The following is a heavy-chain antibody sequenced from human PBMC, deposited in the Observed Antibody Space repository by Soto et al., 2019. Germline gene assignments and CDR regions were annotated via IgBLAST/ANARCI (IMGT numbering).Heavy chain of an antibody. CDR3: ARRKYGTPSGHFYGVDA. J-gene: IGHJ6*02. V-gene: IGHV5-51*01. D-gene: IGHD3-10*01. CDR2: FYPGDSNT. Sequence: PGESLKISCQVSGYNFNLYWVAWVRQTPAKDLEWIGMFYPGDSNTRYSPSFQGQVTLSVDKSITTAYLQWDSLKASDTGVYYCARRKYGTPSGHFYGVDAWGQGTAVTVSS. CDR1: GYNFNLYW.